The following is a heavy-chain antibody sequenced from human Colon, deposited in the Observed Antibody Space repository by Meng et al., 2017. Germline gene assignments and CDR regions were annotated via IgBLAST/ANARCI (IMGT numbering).Heavy chain of an antibody. CDR3: ARDQTFPDY. CDR1: GYIFNNYG. CDR2: TSAYNDKT. J-gene: IGHJ4*02. V-gene: IGHV1-18*01. D-gene: IGHD2/OR15-2a*01. Sequence: ASVKVSCKASGYIFNNYGISWIRQAPGQGPEWMGWTSAYNDKTTYVQKFQGRVSMTTDTSTNTAYMELTSLRSDDTAVYYCARDQTFPDYWGQGTLVTVSS.